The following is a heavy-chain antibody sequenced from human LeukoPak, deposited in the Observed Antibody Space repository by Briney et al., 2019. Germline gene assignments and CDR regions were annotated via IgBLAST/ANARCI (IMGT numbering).Heavy chain of an antibody. D-gene: IGHD5-12*01. CDR1: GFTFSSYG. J-gene: IGHJ3*02. CDR3: ARDKDIVATIAGGDGAFDI. Sequence: PGGSLRLSCAASGFTFSSYGMHWVRQAPGKGLEWVAVISYDGSNKYYADSVKGRFTISRDNSKNTLYLQMNSLRAEDTAVYYCARDKDIVATIAGGDGAFDIWGQGTMVTVSS. V-gene: IGHV3-30*03. CDR2: ISYDGSNK.